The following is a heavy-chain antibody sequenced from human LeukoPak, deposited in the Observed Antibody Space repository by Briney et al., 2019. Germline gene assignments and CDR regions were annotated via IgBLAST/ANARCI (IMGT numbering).Heavy chain of an antibody. V-gene: IGHV1-18*01. J-gene: IGHJ4*02. CDR2: ISAYNGNT. CDR1: GYTFTSYG. D-gene: IGHD3-22*01. CDR3: ARASRAYMIVVIKDRDYFDY. Sequence: ASVKVSCKASGYTFTSYGISWVRQAPGQGLEWMGWISAYNGNTNYAQKLQGRVTMTTDTSTSTAYMELSSLRSEDTAVYYCARASRAYMIVVIKDRDYFDYWGQGTLVTVSS.